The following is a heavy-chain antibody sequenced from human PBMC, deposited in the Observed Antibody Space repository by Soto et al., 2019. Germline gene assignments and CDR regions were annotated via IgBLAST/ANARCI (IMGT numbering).Heavy chain of an antibody. V-gene: IGHV4-34*01. CDR1: GGSFSGYY. CDR3: ASASSSAFDI. Sequence: SETLSLPCAVYGGSFSGYYWSWIRQPPGKGLEWIGEINHSGSSNYNPSLKSRVTISVDPSKNQFSLKLSSVTAADTAVYYCASASSSAFDIWGQGTMVTVSS. CDR2: INHSGSS. D-gene: IGHD2-15*01. J-gene: IGHJ3*02.